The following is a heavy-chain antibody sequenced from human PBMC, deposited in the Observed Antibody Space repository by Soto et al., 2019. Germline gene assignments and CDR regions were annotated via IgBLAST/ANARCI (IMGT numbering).Heavy chain of an antibody. CDR2: IYFSGST. D-gene: IGHD6-6*01. Sequence: QVQLQESGPGLVKSSQTLSLTCSVSGGSVSSGGYYWSWIRQFPGKVLEWIGIIYFSGSTYYTPSLRGRVTMSLDTSKNQFSLNLTSVTAADTAVYYCAVHFSSSWVQYFWGQGTLVTVSS. CDR3: AVHFSSSWVQYF. V-gene: IGHV4-31*03. J-gene: IGHJ4*02. CDR1: GGSVSSGGYY.